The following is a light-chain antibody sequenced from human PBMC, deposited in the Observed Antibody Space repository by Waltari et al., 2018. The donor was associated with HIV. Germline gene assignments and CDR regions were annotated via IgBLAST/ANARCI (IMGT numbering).Light chain of an antibody. V-gene: IGLV2-23*03. CDR3: CSYAGNSTFVV. CDR1: SSDVGCYNL. Sequence: QSALTQPASVSGSPGQSITISCTGTSSDVGCYNLVSWYPQHPGKAPKLMIYEGSKRPSGVSNRFSGSKYGNTASLTISVLQAEDETDYYCCSYAGNSTFVVFGGGTKLTVL. J-gene: IGLJ2*01. CDR2: EGS.